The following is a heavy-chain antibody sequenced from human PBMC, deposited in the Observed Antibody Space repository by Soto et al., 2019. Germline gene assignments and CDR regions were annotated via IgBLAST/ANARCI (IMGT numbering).Heavy chain of an antibody. Sequence: SVKVSCKASGGTFSSYAISWVRQAPGQGLEWMGGIIPIFGTANYAQKFQGRVTITADESTSTAYMELSSLRSEDTAVYYCASAGRTAMPYYYYYGMDVWGQGTTVTVSS. J-gene: IGHJ6*02. V-gene: IGHV1-69*13. CDR3: ASAGRTAMPYYYYYGMDV. CDR1: GGTFSSYA. D-gene: IGHD2-2*01. CDR2: IIPIFGTA.